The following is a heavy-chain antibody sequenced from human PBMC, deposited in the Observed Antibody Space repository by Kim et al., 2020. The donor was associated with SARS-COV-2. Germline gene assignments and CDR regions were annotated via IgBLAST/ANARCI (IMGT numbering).Heavy chain of an antibody. D-gene: IGHD3-10*01. CDR3: ARDEYTQQHGRYYAILDYYYYGMDV. J-gene: IGHJ6*02. Sequence: GGSLRLSCAASGFTFSSYAMHWVRQAPGKGLEWVAVISYYGSNKYYADSVKGRFTISRDNSKNTLYLQMNSLRAEDTAVYYCARDEYTQQHGRYYAILDYYYYGMDVWGQGTTVTVSS. CDR2: ISYYGSNK. CDR1: GFTFSSYA. V-gene: IGHV3-30*04.